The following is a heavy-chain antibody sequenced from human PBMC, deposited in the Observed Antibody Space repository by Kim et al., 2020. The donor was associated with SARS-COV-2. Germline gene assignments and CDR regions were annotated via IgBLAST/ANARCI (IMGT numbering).Heavy chain of an antibody. V-gene: IGHV3-11*06. J-gene: IGHJ4*02. CDR3: AREGYCSSTSCYVGGAH. Sequence: GGSLRLSCAASGFTFSDYYMSWIRQAPGKGLEWVSYISSSSSYTNYADSVKGRFTISRDNAKNSLYLQMNSLRAEDTAVYYCAREGYCSSTSCYVGGAHWGQGPLVTVSS. CDR2: ISSSSSYT. D-gene: IGHD2-2*01. CDR1: GFTFSDYY.